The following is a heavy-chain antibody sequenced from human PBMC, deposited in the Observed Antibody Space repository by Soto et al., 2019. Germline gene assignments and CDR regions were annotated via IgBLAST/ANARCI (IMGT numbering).Heavy chain of an antibody. V-gene: IGHV1-24*01. J-gene: IGHJ4*02. CDR1: GYTLTELS. Sequence: ASVKVSCKVSGYTLTELSMHWVRQAPGKGLEWMGGFDPEDGETIYAQKFQGRVTMTEDTSTDTAYMELSSLRSEDTAVYYCATVQVVWGSYPYREPYYFDYWGQGTLVTVSS. CDR2: FDPEDGET. CDR3: ATVQVVWGSYPYREPYYFDY. D-gene: IGHD3-16*02.